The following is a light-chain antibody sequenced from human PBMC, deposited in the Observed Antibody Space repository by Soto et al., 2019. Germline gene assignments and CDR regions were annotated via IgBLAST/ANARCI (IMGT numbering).Light chain of an antibody. J-gene: IGKJ2*01. V-gene: IGKV1-39*01. CDR2: AAS. CDR3: QQSYSTPPMYT. Sequence: DIQMTQSPSSLSASVGDRVTITCRASQSISSYLNWYQQKPGKAPKLLIYAASSLQSGVSSRFSGSGSGTDFTLTISSLQPEDFATYYCQQSYSTPPMYTFGQGTKLEIK. CDR1: QSISSY.